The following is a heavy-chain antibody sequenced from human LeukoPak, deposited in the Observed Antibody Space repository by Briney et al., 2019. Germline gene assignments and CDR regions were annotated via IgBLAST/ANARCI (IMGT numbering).Heavy chain of an antibody. V-gene: IGHV1-69*04. J-gene: IGHJ5*02. CDR3: ARDKEPQLVPYLLDWFDP. Sequence: GSSVKVSCKASGGTFSSYAISWVRQAPGQGLEWMGRIFPILGIANYAQKFQGRVTITAGKSTSTAYMELSSLRSEDTAVYYCARDKEPQLVPYLLDWFDPWGQGTLVTVSS. D-gene: IGHD6-13*01. CDR2: IFPILGIA. CDR1: GGTFSSYA.